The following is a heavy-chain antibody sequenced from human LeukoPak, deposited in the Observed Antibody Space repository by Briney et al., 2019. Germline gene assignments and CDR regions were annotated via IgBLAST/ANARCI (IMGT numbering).Heavy chain of an antibody. CDR1: GYTFTGYY. CDR3: APETAFSRFDP. V-gene: IGHV1-2*02. Sequence: ASVKVSCKASGYTFTGYYIHWVRQAPGQGLEWMGWINPNSGGTNYAQKFQGRVTMTRDTSFSTAYMELSSLRSEDTAVYYCAPETAFSRFDPWGQGTLVTVSS. J-gene: IGHJ5*02. CDR2: INPNSGGT. D-gene: IGHD2/OR15-2a*01.